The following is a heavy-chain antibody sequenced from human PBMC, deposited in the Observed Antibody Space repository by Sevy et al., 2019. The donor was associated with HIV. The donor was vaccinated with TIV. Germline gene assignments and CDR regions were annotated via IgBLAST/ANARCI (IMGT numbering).Heavy chain of an antibody. J-gene: IGHJ5*02. Sequence: SETLSLTCTVSGGSISSGGYYWSWIRQHPGKGLEWIGYIYYSGSTYYNPSLKSRVTISVDTSKNQFSLKLSSVTAADTAVYYCARVLRSGGSCYPWGQGTLVTVSS. CDR3: ARVLRSGGSCYP. V-gene: IGHV4-31*03. CDR1: GGSISSGGYY. CDR2: IYYSGST. D-gene: IGHD2-15*01.